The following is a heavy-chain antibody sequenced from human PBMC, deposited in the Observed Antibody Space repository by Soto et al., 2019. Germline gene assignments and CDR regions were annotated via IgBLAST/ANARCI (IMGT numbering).Heavy chain of an antibody. Sequence: QVQLVQSGAEVKKPGASVKVSCKASRYTFISYDINWLRQATGQGLEWMGWMNPKSANTGYAQNFQGRVTMTRNTSISTAYMELSSLRSEDTAVYYCARSPSWETTVTPYYFDSWGQGTLVTVSS. V-gene: IGHV1-8*01. CDR1: RYTFISYD. CDR2: MNPKSANT. J-gene: IGHJ4*02. D-gene: IGHD4-4*01. CDR3: ARSPSWETTVTPYYFDS.